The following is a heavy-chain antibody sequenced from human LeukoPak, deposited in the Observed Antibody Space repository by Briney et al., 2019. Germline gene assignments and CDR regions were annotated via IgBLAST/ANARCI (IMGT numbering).Heavy chain of an antibody. CDR2: INPNSGGT. CDR1: GGTFSSYP. CDR3: ARDTAMIIGLTF. V-gene: IGHV1-2*02. D-gene: IGHD5-18*01. J-gene: IGHJ4*02. Sequence: ASVKVSCKDSGGTFSSYPISWVRQAPGQGLEWMGWINPNSGGTKYAQKFQGRVTMTRDTSISTVYMELSSLRSDDTAVYYCARDTAMIIGLTFWGQGTLVTVSS.